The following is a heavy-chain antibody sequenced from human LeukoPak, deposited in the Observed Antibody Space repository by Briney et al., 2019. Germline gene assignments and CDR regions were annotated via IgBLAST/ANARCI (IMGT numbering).Heavy chain of an antibody. CDR2: FYSGGKT. Sequence: GGSLRLSCAASGFTVSSSYMSWVRQAPGKGLEWVSVFYSGGKTYYTDSVKGRFTISRDNSKNTLYLQMNSLRAEDTAVYYCAKQLGYCSDGSCYFPYWGQGTLVTVSS. J-gene: IGHJ4*02. CDR3: AKQLGYCSDGSCYFPY. CDR1: GFTVSSSY. V-gene: IGHV3-53*01. D-gene: IGHD2-15*01.